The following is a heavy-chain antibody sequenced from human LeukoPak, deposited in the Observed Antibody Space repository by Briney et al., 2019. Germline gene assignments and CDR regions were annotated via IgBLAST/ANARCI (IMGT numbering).Heavy chain of an antibody. V-gene: IGHV3-11*01. D-gene: IGHD3/OR15-3a*01. CDR1: GFTLSDYY. J-gene: IGHJ4*02. CDR2: SSSSGSTI. CDR3: ARRRDFIDY. Sequence: GGSLRLSCAASGFTLSDYYMGWIRQAPGKGLEWVSYSSSSGSTIYYADSVKGRFAISRGNAKNSLYLQMNSLRAEDTAVYYYARRRDFIDYWGQGTLVAVSS.